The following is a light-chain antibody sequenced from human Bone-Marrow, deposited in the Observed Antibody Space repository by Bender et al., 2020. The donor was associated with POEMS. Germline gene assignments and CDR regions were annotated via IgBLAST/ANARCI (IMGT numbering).Light chain of an antibody. V-gene: IGLV2-18*02. CDR1: SSDVGGHNR. CDR2: EIS. J-gene: IGLJ1*01. Sequence: QSALTQPPSVSGSPGQSVTISCTGTSSDVGGHNRVSWYQQPPGTAPKLIIYEISRRPSGVPDRFSGSKSDNTASLTISGLQAEDEADYYCSSYSATSTYVFGSGTTVTVL. CDR3: SSYSATSTYV.